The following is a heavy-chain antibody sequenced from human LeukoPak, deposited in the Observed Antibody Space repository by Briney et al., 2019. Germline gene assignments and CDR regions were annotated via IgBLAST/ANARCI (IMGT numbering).Heavy chain of an antibody. CDR2: INHSGST. Sequence: SETLSLTCAVYGGSFSGYYWSWIRQPPGKGLEWIGEINHSGSTNYNPSLKSRVTISVDTSKNQFSLKLSSVTAADTAVYYCARHLGAYYYGSGSRPFDYWGQGTLVTVSS. V-gene: IGHV4-34*01. J-gene: IGHJ4*02. CDR3: ARHLGAYYYGSGSRPFDY. D-gene: IGHD3-10*01. CDR1: GGSFSGYY.